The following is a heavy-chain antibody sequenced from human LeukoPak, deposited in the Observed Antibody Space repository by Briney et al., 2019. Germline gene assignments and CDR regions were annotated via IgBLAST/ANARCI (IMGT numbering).Heavy chain of an antibody. CDR1: GFSISTYA. J-gene: IGHJ4*01. D-gene: IGHD2-8*02. CDR3: ARQLGYCAAGTCYFDC. Sequence: GGSLRLSCAASGFSISTYAMAWVRQAPGKGLEWISSLSSGRSPSYSDSLEGRLTMSSDNARNTLYLQMDNLRGEDTAMYYCARQLGYCAAGTCYFDCWGRGTQVTVSS. CDR2: LSSGRSP. V-gene: IGHV3-69-1*01.